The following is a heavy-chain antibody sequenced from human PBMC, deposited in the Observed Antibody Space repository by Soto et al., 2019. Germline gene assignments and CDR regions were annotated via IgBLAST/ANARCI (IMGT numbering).Heavy chain of an antibody. J-gene: IGHJ6*02. D-gene: IGHD5-18*01. CDR3: ARRGLDPAIVSEYYYYGMDV. V-gene: IGHV4-34*01. Sequence: PAETLSLTCAVYGVSFSGYYWSWIRQPPGMGLEWIGEVNHGGSAKYSPSLKSRLTISADTSKNQFSLKLTSVTTADTAVYYCARRGLDPAIVSEYYYYGMDVWGQGTTVPV. CDR2: VNHGGSA. CDR1: GVSFSGYY.